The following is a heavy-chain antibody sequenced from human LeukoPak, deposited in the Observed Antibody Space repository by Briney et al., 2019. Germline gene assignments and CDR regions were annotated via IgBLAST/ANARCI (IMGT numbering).Heavy chain of an antibody. CDR3: AKREWTSGNPGSWNY. Sequence: AGSLRLSCTASGFIFSSHGMSWVRQAPGKGLEWVSSISESGGGTYYADSVKGRFTISRDNSKNTLYLQMNSLRAQDTAVYYCAKREWTSGNPGSWNYWGKGTLVTASS. D-gene: IGHD1-26*01. CDR2: ISESGGGT. V-gene: IGHV3-23*01. CDR1: GFIFSSHG. J-gene: IGHJ4*02.